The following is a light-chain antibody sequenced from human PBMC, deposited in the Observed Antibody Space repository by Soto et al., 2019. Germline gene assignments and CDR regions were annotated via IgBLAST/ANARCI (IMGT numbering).Light chain of an antibody. J-gene: IGKJ1*01. CDR3: QQRSNWPT. CDR1: QSVSSY. Sequence: EMVLTQSPATLSLSPGERATLSCRASQSVSSYLAWYQQKPGQAPRLLIYDASNRATGIPARFSGSGSGTDFTLTISSLEPEDFAVYYCQQRSNWPTFGQGTKVASK. V-gene: IGKV3-11*01. CDR2: DAS.